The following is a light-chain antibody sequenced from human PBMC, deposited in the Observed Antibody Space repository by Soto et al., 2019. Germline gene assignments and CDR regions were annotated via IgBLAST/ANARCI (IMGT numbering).Light chain of an antibody. CDR3: SSYTITRTYV. J-gene: IGLJ1*01. V-gene: IGLV2-14*01. CDR1: SSDVGGYNY. CDR2: EVT. Sequence: QSALTQPPSASGSPGQSVAISCTGTSSDVGGYNYVSWYQQHPDKAPKFMIYEVTNRPSGVSHRFSGSKSGNTASLTISGLQAEDEADYYCSSYTITRTYVFGTGTKLTVL.